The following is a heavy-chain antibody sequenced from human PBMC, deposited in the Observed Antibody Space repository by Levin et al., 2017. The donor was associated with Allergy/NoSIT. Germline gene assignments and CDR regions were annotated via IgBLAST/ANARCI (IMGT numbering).Heavy chain of an antibody. CDR1: GYNFATYW. D-gene: IGHD1-26*01. J-gene: IGHJ4*02. V-gene: IGHV5-51*01. CDR3: ARHFRYGGRYYFDS. CDR2: IYPGDSDA. Sequence: GESLKISCKASGYNFATYWIGWVRQMPGKGLEWMGLIYPGDSDARYSPSFQGQVTFSADTSISTAYLQWGSLKASDTATYYCARHFRYGGRYYFDSWGQGTLVTVSS.